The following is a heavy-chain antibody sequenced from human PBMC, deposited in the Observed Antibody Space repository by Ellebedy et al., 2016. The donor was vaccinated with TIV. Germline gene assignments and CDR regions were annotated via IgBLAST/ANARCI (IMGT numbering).Heavy chain of an antibody. CDR1: GDSVNGYY. CDR3: ARGGSGYYYRPNWFDP. CDR2: IYYSGST. J-gene: IGHJ5*02. D-gene: IGHD3-22*01. Sequence: MPGGSLRLSCTVSGDSVNGYYWSWIRQPPGKGLEYIGYIYYSGSTNYNPSLKSRVTISVDTSKNQFSLKLSSVTAADTAVYYCARGGSGYYYRPNWFDPWGQGTLVTVSS. V-gene: IGHV4-59*08.